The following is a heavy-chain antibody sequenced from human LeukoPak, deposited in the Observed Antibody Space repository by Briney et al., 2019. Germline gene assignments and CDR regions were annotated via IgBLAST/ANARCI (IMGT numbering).Heavy chain of an antibody. CDR1: GFTFSSYS. J-gene: IGHJ3*02. D-gene: IGHD6-13*01. Sequence: GGSLRLSCAASGFTFSSYSMNWVRQAPGKGLEWVSAISGSGGSTYYADSVKGRFTISRDNSKNTLYLQMNSLRAEDTAVYYCAKFSESAAHGGDAFDIWGQGTMVTVSS. V-gene: IGHV3-23*01. CDR2: ISGSGGST. CDR3: AKFSESAAHGGDAFDI.